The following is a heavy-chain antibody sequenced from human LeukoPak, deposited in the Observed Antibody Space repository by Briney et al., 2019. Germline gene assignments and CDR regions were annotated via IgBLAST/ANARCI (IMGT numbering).Heavy chain of an antibody. J-gene: IGHJ6*03. V-gene: IGHV3-48*03. CDR1: GFTFSSYE. CDR3: ARDGSWWDSYGYHYYMDV. CDR2: ISSSGSTI. D-gene: IGHD5-18*01. Sequence: GGSLRLSCAASGFTFSSYEMNWVRQAPGKGLEWVSYISSSGSTIYYADSVKGLFTISRDNAKNSLYLQMNSLRAEDTAVYYCARDGSWWDSYGYHYYMDVWGKGTTVTVSS.